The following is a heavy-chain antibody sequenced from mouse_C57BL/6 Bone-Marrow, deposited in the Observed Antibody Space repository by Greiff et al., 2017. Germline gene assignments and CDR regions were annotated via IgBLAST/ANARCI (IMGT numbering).Heavy chain of an antibody. CDR2: INPNYGTT. CDR3: AYGSGRYFDY. V-gene: IGHV1-39*01. CDR1: GYSFTDYN. Sequence: VQLQQSGPELVKPGASVKISCKASGYSFTDYNMHWVKQSHGKSLEWIGVINPNYGTTSYNQKFKGKATLTVDQSSSTSYMQLNSLTSEDSAVYFCAYGSGRYFDYWGQGTTLTVSS. D-gene: IGHD1-1*01. J-gene: IGHJ2*01.